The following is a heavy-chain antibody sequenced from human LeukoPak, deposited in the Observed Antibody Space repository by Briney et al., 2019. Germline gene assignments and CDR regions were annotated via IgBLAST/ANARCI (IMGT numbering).Heavy chain of an antibody. V-gene: IGHV4-34*01. Sequence: PSETLSLTCAVYGGSFSGYYRSWIRQPPGKGLEWIGEINHSGSINYNPSLKSRVTISVDTSKNQFSLKLSSVTAADTAVYYCARSPGLYSSSWYGPQNYFDYWGQGTLVTVSS. CDR2: INHSGSI. J-gene: IGHJ4*02. CDR1: GGSFSGYY. D-gene: IGHD6-13*01. CDR3: ARSPGLYSSSWYGPQNYFDY.